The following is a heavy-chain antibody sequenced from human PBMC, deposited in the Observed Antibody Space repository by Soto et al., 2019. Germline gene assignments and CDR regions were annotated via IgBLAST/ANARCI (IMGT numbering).Heavy chain of an antibody. J-gene: IGHJ4*02. CDR3: AKRPYSSGWYLGFFDY. CDR1: GFTFSSYA. CDR2: ISGSSGST. Sequence: VQLLESGGGLVQPGGSLRLSCAASGFTFSSYAMSWVRQAPGKGLEWVSTISGSSGSTYYADSVKGRFTISRDNSKNTLYLQMNSLRAEDTAIYYCAKRPYSSGWYLGFFDYWGQGTLVTVSS. V-gene: IGHV3-23*01. D-gene: IGHD6-19*01.